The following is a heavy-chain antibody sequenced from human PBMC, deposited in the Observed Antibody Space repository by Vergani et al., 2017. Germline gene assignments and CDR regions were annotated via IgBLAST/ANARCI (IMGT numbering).Heavy chain of an antibody. CDR1: GGSFSGYY. CDR2: INHSGST. D-gene: IGHD2-2*01. J-gene: IGHJ6*03. V-gene: IGHV4-34*01. CDR3: ARGGGTRGYYYYYMDV. Sequence: QVQLQQWGAGLLKPSETLSLTCAVYGGSFSGYYWSWIRQPPGKGLEWIGEINHSGSTNYNPSLKSRVTISVDTAKNQFPLKLSSVTAADTAVYYCARGGGTRGYYYYYMDVWGKGTTVTVSS.